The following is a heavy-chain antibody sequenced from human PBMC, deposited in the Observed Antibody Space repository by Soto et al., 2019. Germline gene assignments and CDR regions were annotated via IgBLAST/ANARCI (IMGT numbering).Heavy chain of an antibody. J-gene: IGHJ3*02. CDR3: ARAHHSSGWFDAFDI. CDR1: GFTFSSYS. Sequence: ESGGGLVKPGGSLRLSCAASGFTFSSYSMNWVRQAPGKGLEWVSSISSSSSYIYYADSVKGRFTISRDNAKNSLYLQMNSLRAEDTAVYYCARAHHSSGWFDAFDIWGQGTMVTVSS. V-gene: IGHV3-21*01. CDR2: ISSSSSYI. D-gene: IGHD6-19*01.